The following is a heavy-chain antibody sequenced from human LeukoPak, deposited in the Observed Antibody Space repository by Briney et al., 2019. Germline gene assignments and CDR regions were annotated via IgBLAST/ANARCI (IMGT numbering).Heavy chain of an antibody. V-gene: IGHV3-48*02. J-gene: IGHJ2*01. CDR1: GFIFSSYS. CDR3: AREGFCGGDCPGYFDL. D-gene: IGHD2-21*02. CDR2: LSNSGTR. Sequence: PGGSLRLSCAASGFIFSSYSMHWVRQAPGKGLEWVSYLSNSGTRYYADSVLGRFTISRDNAKNSLYLQMNSLRDEDTAVYYCAREGFCGGDCPGYFDLWGRGTLVTVSS.